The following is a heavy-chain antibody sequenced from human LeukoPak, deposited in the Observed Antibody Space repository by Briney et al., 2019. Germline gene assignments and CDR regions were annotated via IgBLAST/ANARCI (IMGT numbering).Heavy chain of an antibody. D-gene: IGHD2-15*01. CDR3: AKSRSGSANSALQIFDN. Sequence: PGGSLRLSCAVSGFAFGSEAMSWVRQSPARGLEWVASISPGGGTTYYADYVKGRFTVSRDNSKNSLFVQMNSLRAEATAVYFCAKSRSGSANSALQIFDNWGQGTLVTVSS. CDR2: ISPGGGTT. V-gene: IGHV3-23*01. J-gene: IGHJ4*02. CDR1: GFAFGSEA.